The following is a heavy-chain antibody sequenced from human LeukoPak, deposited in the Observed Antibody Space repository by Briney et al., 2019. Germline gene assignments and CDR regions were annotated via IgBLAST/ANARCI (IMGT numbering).Heavy chain of an antibody. CDR2: VKQDGSEK. CDR1: GFTFSSYW. D-gene: IGHD3-10*01. Sequence: PGGSLRLSCAASGFTFSSYWMSWVRQAPGTGLEWVSNVKQDGSEKYYVDSVKGRFTISRDNAKNSLYLQRNSLRAEDTAVYYCARDLGMVRGVPPFDYWGQGTLVTVSS. J-gene: IGHJ4*02. V-gene: IGHV3-7*01. CDR3: ARDLGMVRGVPPFDY.